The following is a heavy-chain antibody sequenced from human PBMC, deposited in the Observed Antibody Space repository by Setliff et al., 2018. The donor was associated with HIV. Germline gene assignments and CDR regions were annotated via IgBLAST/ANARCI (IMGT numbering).Heavy chain of an antibody. J-gene: IGHJ5*01. V-gene: IGHV1-8*01. CDR2: INPYSGNT. Sequence: ASVKVSCKASGYTFTSYDINWVRQATGHGLEWMGWINPYSGNTGYAQKFQGRVTMTRETSTSTAYQELSNLRAEDTAVYYCVRGIYDSSGFWYPHGDSWGQGTLVTVSS. D-gene: IGHD3-22*01. CDR1: GYTFTSYD. CDR3: VRGIYDSSGFWYPHGDS.